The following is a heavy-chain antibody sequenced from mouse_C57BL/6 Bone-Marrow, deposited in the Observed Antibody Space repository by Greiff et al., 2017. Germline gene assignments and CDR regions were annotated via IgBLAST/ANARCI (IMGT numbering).Heavy chain of an antibody. CDR3: ARPYYSNYWYFDV. J-gene: IGHJ1*03. D-gene: IGHD2-5*01. CDR1: GFTFTSYW. CDR2: IYPGSGST. V-gene: IGHV1-55*01. Sequence: QVQLQQPGAELVKPGASVKMSCKASGFTFTSYWITWVQQRPGQGLEWIGDIYPGSGSTNYNEKVKSKATLTVDTSSSTAYMQLSSLTTEDSAVYYCARPYYSNYWYFDVGGTGTTVTVSS.